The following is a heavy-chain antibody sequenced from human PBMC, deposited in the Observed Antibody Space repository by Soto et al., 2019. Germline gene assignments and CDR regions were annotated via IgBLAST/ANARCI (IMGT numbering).Heavy chain of an antibody. Sequence: QVQLQESGPGLVKPSETLSLTCTVSGGSISSYYWSWIRQPPGKGLEWIGYIYYSGSTNYNPSLKRRVTISVDTSKNQFSLKLSSVTAADTAVYYCARLTSSGYGGWFDPWGQGTLVTVSS. D-gene: IGHD5-12*01. CDR1: GGSISSYY. J-gene: IGHJ5*02. V-gene: IGHV4-59*08. CDR2: IYYSGST. CDR3: ARLTSSGYGGWFDP.